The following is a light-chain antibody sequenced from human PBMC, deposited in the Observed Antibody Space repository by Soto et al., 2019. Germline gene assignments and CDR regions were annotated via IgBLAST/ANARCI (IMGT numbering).Light chain of an antibody. V-gene: IGKV3-15*01. CDR2: GAS. CDR1: QSVNSD. CDR3: QQNNNWPRT. J-gene: IGKJ1*01. Sequence: ETVMTQSPATLSVSPGERATLSCRASQSVNSDLAWYQKKPGQAPRLLIYGASTRATGIPARFSGGGSGTEFTFTISSLQSEDFAVYYCQQNNNWPRTFGQGTKV.